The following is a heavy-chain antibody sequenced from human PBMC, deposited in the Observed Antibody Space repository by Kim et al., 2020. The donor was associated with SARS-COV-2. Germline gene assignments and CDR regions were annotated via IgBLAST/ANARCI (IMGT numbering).Heavy chain of an antibody. CDR2: GTT. CDR3: ARGGTSDDY. J-gene: IGHJ4*02. Sequence: GTTTHTPSHRRRVTISVDTAKTQFSRKLSSVTAADTAVYYCARGGTSDDYWGQGTLVTVSS. V-gene: IGHV4-34*01. D-gene: IGHD6-13*01.